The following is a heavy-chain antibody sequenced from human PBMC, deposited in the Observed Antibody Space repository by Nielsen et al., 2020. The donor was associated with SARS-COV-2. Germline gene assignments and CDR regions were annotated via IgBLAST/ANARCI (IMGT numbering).Heavy chain of an antibody. Sequence: SETLSLTCPVSGASISSSSYYWGWIRQPPGKGLEWIGSIYYSGSTYYNPPLKSRVTISVDTSKNQFSLKLSSVTAADTAVYYCARECGGDCYSNPWGQGTLVTVSS. D-gene: IGHD2-21*02. CDR3: ARECGGDCYSNP. CDR1: GASISSSSYY. J-gene: IGHJ5*02. V-gene: IGHV4-39*07. CDR2: IYYSGST.